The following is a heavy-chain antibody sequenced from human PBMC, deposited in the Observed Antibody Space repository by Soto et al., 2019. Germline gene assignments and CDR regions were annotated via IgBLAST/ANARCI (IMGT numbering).Heavy chain of an antibody. J-gene: IGHJ4*02. CDR2: IYYGGST. Sequence: SETLSLTCTVSGGSITSSRYYWAWIRQPPGKGLEWIGTIYYGGSTYYNASLKSRVTISVDTSKNQFSLKLSSVTAADTAVYYCARHYTEYPADYWGQGTLVTVSS. CDR1: GGSITSSRYY. V-gene: IGHV4-39*01. CDR3: ARHYTEYPADY.